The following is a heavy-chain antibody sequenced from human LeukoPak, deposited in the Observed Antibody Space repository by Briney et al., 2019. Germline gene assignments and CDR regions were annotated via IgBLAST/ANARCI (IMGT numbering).Heavy chain of an antibody. CDR1: GSTFGDSA. J-gene: IGHJ3*02. CDR2: ISSSSSTI. V-gene: IGHV3-48*04. Sequence: GGSLRLSCTPSGSTFGDSALSWVRQAPGKGLEWVSYISSSSSTIYYADSVKGRFTISRDNAKNSLYLQMNSLRAEDTAVYYCAREPAAYAFDIWGQGTMVTVSS. CDR3: AREPAAYAFDI. D-gene: IGHD2-2*01.